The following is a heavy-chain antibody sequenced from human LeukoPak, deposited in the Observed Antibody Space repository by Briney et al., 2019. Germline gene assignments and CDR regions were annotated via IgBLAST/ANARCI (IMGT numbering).Heavy chain of an antibody. Sequence: GASVNVSCKASVYTFTSYHMHWVRQAPGQGLEWMGIINPSGGSTSYAQKFQGRVTMTRDTSTSTVYMELSSLRSEDTAVYYCAREEVWENYYYGMDVWGQGTTVTVSS. CDR3: AREEVWENYYYGMDV. CDR1: VYTFTSYH. J-gene: IGHJ6*02. D-gene: IGHD3-16*01. V-gene: IGHV1-46*01. CDR2: INPSGGST.